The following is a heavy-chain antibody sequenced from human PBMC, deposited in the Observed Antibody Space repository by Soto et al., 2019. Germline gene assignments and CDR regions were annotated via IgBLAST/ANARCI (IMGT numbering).Heavy chain of an antibody. CDR2: VYYSGIT. D-gene: IGHD3-9*01. V-gene: IGHV4-39*07. CDR1: GDSVNSNDVY. Sequence: SETLSLTCTVSGDSVNSNDVYWGWVRQHPGRRLEFIGNVYYSGITYYNPSFESRVTISVDTSKNQFSLRLSSVTAADTAVYYCARRNRQYDTLTGETNSAFDYWGQGTLVTVSS. CDR3: ARRNRQYDTLTGETNSAFDY. J-gene: IGHJ4*02.